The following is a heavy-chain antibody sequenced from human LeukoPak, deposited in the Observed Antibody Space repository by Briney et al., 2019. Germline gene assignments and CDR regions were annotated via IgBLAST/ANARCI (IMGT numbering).Heavy chain of an antibody. CDR3: ARLSDYVGYYYGMDV. V-gene: IGHV1-18*01. Sequence: ASVKVSCKASGYTFTSYGISWVRQAPGQGLEWVGWISAYNGNTNYAQKLQGRVTMTTDTSTSTAYMELRSLRSDDTAVYYCARLSDYVGYYYGMDVWGQGTTATVSS. CDR2: ISAYNGNT. CDR1: GYTFTSYG. J-gene: IGHJ6*02. D-gene: IGHD4-17*01.